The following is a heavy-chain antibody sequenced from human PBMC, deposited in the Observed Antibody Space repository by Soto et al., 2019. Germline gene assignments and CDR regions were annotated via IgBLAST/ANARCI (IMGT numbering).Heavy chain of an antibody. Sequence: SVKVSCKASGGTFSSYAISWVRQAPGQGLEWMGGIIPIFGTANYAQKFQGRVTITADKSTSTAYMELSSLRSEDTAVYYCAREGGYYYDSSGYYWWYFDYWGQGTLVTVSS. CDR3: AREGGYYYDSSGYYWWYFDY. CDR1: GGTFSSYA. CDR2: IIPIFGTA. D-gene: IGHD3-22*01. J-gene: IGHJ4*02. V-gene: IGHV1-69*06.